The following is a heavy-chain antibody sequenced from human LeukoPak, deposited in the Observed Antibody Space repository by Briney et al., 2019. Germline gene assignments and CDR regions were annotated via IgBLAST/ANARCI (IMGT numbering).Heavy chain of an antibody. Sequence: GGSLRLYCAASGFTFSSYEMNWVRQAPGKGLEWVSYISSSGSTIYYADSVKGRFTISRDNAKNSLYLQMNSPRAEDTAVYYCARWIQLWSYYGMDVWGQGTTVTVSS. CDR1: GFTFSSYE. CDR2: ISSSGSTI. D-gene: IGHD5-18*01. J-gene: IGHJ6*02. V-gene: IGHV3-48*03. CDR3: ARWIQLWSYYGMDV.